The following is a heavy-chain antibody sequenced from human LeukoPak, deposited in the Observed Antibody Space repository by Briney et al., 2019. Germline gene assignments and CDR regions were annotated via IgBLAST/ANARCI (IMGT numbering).Heavy chain of an antibody. Sequence: PGGSLRLSCAASGFTFSSYAMHWVRQAPGKGLEWVAVISYDGSNKYYAASVKGRFTISRDNSKNTLYLQMNSLRAEDTAVYYCARVRTSLLYYYGMDVWGQGTTVTVSS. D-gene: IGHD3/OR15-3a*01. CDR3: ARVRTSLLYYYGMDV. CDR1: GFTFSSYA. CDR2: ISYDGSNK. V-gene: IGHV3-30*04. J-gene: IGHJ6*02.